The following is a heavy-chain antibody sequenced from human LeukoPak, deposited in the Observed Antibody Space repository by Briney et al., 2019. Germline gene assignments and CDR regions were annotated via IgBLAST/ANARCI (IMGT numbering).Heavy chain of an antibody. Sequence: PGGSLRLSCAASGFTFSSYAMSWVRQAPGKGLEWVSGISVGGGSTYYADSVKGRFTISRDNSKNTLYLQMNSLRADDTAVYYCAKDVSGYYYYFDYWGQGTLVTVSS. CDR3: AKDVSGYYYYFDY. V-gene: IGHV3-23*01. J-gene: IGHJ4*02. CDR1: GFTFSSYA. CDR2: ISVGGGST. D-gene: IGHD3-22*01.